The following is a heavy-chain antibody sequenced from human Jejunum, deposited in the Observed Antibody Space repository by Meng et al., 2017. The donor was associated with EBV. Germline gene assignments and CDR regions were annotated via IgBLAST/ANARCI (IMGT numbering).Heavy chain of an antibody. D-gene: IGHD2/OR15-2a*01. CDR3: ARDSQYLARGYFDY. J-gene: IGHJ4*02. CDR1: GGSINSKNW. CDR2: IDHSGRT. V-gene: IGHV4-4*02. Sequence: QVQLQESGSGLVQPSGTLSLTCTVSGGSINSKNWWHWVRQAPGKGLEWIGEIDHSGRTHYNPSLKSRVTISLGTSMNQFSLELTSPTAADTAVYYCARDSQYLARGYFDYWGQGALVTVSS.